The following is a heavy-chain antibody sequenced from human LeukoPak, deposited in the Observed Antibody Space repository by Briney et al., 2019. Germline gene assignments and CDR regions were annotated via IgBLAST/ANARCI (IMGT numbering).Heavy chain of an antibody. V-gene: IGHV3-7*01. D-gene: IGHD2-21*01. J-gene: IGHJ3*02. Sequence: PGGSLRLSCAASAFTFRNYWMSWVRQAPGKGLEWVANIKFDGSEKFYVDSVKGRFTISRDNAKNSLYLQMNSLRAEDTSVYFCARLSYWVFEIWGQGTMVTVSS. CDR1: AFTFRNYW. CDR3: ARLSYWVFEI. CDR2: IKFDGSEK.